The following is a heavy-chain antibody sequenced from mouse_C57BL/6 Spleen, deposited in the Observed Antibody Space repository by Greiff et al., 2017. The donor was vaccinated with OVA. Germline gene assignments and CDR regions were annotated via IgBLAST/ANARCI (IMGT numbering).Heavy chain of an antibody. CDR1: GYTFTSYW. CDR3: ARRESYEGDY. CDR2: IDPSDSYT. D-gene: IGHD3-3*01. V-gene: IGHV1-50*01. J-gene: IGHJ2*01. Sequence: QVQLQQPGAELVKPGASVKLSCKASGYTFTSYWMQWVKQRPGQGLEWIGEIDPSDSYTNYNQKFKGKATLTVDTSSSTAYMQLSSLTSEDSAVYYCARRESYEGDYWGQGTTLTVSS.